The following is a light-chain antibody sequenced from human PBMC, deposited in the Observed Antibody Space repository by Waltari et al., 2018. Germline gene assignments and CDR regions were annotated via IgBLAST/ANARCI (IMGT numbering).Light chain of an antibody. J-gene: IGKJ1*01. Sequence: QMTQSPSSLSASVGDRVTITCRASQGIDNFLAWYQQKPGKVPRLLIDGAFTLQSVAPSRFSGSMSGTDFTLTITSLQPDDVATYYCQRYDSIPRTFGQGTKVEI. CDR2: GAF. CDR3: QRYDSIPRT. V-gene: IGKV1-27*01. CDR1: QGIDNF.